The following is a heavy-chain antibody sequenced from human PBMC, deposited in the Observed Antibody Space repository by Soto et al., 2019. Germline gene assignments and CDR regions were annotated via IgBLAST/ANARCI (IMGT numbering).Heavy chain of an antibody. D-gene: IGHD2-2*01. CDR3: ARAYSKYQPNNWFDP. Sequence: LSLTCAVYGGSFSGYYWSWIRQPPGKGLEWIGEINHSGSTNYNPSLKSRVTISVDTSKNQFSLKLSSVTAADTAVYYCARAYSKYQPNNWFDPWGQGTLVTVSS. V-gene: IGHV4-34*01. CDR1: GGSFSGYY. CDR2: INHSGST. J-gene: IGHJ5*02.